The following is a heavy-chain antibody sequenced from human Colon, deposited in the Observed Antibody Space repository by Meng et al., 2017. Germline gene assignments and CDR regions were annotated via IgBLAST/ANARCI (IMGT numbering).Heavy chain of an antibody. Sequence: GESLKISCAASGFTFSNAWMSWVRQAPGKGLEWVGRIKSKTDGGTTDYAAPVKGRFTISRDDSKNTLYLQMNSLKTEDTAVYYCTTDLLAYCGGDCYPSFDYWGQGTLVTFSS. CDR2: IKSKTDGGTT. V-gene: IGHV3-15*01. J-gene: IGHJ4*02. D-gene: IGHD2-21*02. CDR1: GFTFSNAW. CDR3: TTDLLAYCGGDCYPSFDY.